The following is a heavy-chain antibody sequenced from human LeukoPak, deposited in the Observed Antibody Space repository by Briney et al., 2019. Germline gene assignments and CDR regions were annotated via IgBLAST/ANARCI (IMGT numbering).Heavy chain of an antibody. D-gene: IGHD5-18*01. V-gene: IGHV1-18*01. J-gene: IGHJ6*02. CDR1: GYTFTSYG. CDR2: ISAYNGNT. Sequence: ASVKVSCKASGYTFTSYGISWVRQAPGQGLEWMGWISAYNGNTNYAQKLQGRVTMTTDTSTSTAYMELRSLRSDDTAVYYCARDQKSYGYGGYYYYGMDVWGQGTTVTVSS. CDR3: ARDQKSYGYGGYYYYGMDV.